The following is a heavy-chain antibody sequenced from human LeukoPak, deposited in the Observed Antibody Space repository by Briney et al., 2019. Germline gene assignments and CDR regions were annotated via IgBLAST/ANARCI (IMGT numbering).Heavy chain of an antibody. D-gene: IGHD5-18*01. Sequence: PGGSLRLSCAASGFIFDDYGMSWVRQAPGKGLEWVSGISWNSGSIGYADSVKGRFTISRDNAKNSLYLQMNSLRAEDTALYYCAKSSGYSYGFFSTWGQGTLVTVSS. CDR3: AKSSGYSYGFFST. CDR1: GFIFDDYG. V-gene: IGHV3-9*01. J-gene: IGHJ5*02. CDR2: ISWNSGSI.